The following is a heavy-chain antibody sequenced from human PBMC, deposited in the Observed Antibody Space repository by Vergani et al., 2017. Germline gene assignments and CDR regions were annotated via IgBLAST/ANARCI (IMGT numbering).Heavy chain of an antibody. CDR1: GFTFSDHD. CDR3: ARELVAGTKEIDY. D-gene: IGHD6-19*01. Sequence: EVQLVESGGGLVQPGGSLRLSCTASGFTFSDHDMEWVRQAPGKGLEWVASIKQDGSEKQYVDSVKGRFTISRDNVRNLVFLEMNDLRVADTDVYYCARELVAGTKEIDYWGQGTLVIVSS. J-gene: IGHJ4*02. V-gene: IGHV3-7*01. CDR2: IKQDGSEK.